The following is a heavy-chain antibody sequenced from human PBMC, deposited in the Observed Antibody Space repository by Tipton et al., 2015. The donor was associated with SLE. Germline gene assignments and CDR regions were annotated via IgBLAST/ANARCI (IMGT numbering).Heavy chain of an antibody. V-gene: IGHV4-38-2*01. CDR2: VYLSGNT. D-gene: IGHD3-10*01. CDR3: ARAWMVQGVIYYFDY. CDR1: GYSINSGYY. J-gene: IGHJ4*02. Sequence: TLSLTCAVSGYSINSGYYWGWVRQSPGKGLEWIADVYLSGNTYYNPSLKSRVTMSVDTSKNQFSLRLNSVTAADTAMYYCARAWMVQGVIYYFDYWGQGTLVTVSS.